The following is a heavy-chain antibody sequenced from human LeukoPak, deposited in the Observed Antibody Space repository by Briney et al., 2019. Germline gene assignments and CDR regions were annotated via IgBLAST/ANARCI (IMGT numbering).Heavy chain of an antibody. D-gene: IGHD3-10*01. CDR1: GYTFTSYD. J-gene: IGHJ6*02. CDR3: ARVKMVRGALKNYYYYFGMDV. Sequence: VASVNVSCKASGYTFTSYDINCVRQASGQGLEWMGWMNLNSGNTGYAQKFQGRVTMTRNTSISTAYMELSSLRSEDTAVYYCARVKMVRGALKNYYYYFGMDVWSQGTTVTVSS. V-gene: IGHV1-8*01. CDR2: MNLNSGNT.